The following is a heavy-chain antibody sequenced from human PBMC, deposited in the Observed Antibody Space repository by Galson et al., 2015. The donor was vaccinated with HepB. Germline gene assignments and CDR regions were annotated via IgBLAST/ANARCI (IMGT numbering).Heavy chain of an antibody. CDR3: ATLAYCGGDCYTPHY. Sequence: SVKVSCKASGGTFSSYAISWVRQAPGQGLEWMGGIIPIFGTANYAQKFQGRVTITADESTSTAYMELSSLRSEDTAVYYCATLAYCGGDCYTPHYWGQGTLVTVSS. D-gene: IGHD2-21*02. CDR2: IIPIFGTA. V-gene: IGHV1-69*13. J-gene: IGHJ4*02. CDR1: GGTFSSYA.